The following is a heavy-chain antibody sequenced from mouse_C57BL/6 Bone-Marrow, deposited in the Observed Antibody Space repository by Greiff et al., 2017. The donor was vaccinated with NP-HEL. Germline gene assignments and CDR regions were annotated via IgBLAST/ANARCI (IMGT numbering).Heavy chain of an antibody. CDR1: GYTFTSYW. D-gene: IGHD1-1*01. CDR2: IHPNSGST. J-gene: IGHJ3*01. Sequence: QVQLQQPGAELVKPGASVKLSCKASGYTFTSYWMHWVKQRPGQGLEWIGMIHPNSGSTNYNEKFKSKATLTVDKSSSTAYMQLSSLTSEYSAVYYCAFYYGSSHAYWGQGTLVTVSA. CDR3: AFYYGSSHAY. V-gene: IGHV1-64*01.